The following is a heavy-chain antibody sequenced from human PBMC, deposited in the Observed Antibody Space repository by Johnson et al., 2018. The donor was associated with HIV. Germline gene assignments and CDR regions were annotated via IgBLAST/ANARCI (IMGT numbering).Heavy chain of an antibody. CDR2: ISWNGGSI. CDR1: GFTFDDYA. V-gene: IGHV3-9*01. CDR3: ASDSSSWYGSAFDI. D-gene: IGHD6-13*01. J-gene: IGHJ3*02. Sequence: VQLVESGGGLVQPGGSLRLSCAASGFTFDDYAMHWVRQSPGKGLEWVSGISWNGGSIDYADSVKGRFTISRDNSKNTLYLQMNSLRAEDTAVYYCASDSSSWYGSAFDIWGQGTMVTVSS.